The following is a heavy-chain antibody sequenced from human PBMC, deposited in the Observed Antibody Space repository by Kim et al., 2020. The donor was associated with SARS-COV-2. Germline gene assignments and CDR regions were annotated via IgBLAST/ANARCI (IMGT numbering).Heavy chain of an antibody. V-gene: IGHV4-34*01. CDR3: ASSLMY. Sequence: INHRGGINYNPSLKSRVTISVDTSKNQFSLKLKSVTASDTAVYYCASSLMYWGQGTLVTVSS. J-gene: IGHJ4*02. CDR2: INHRGGI. D-gene: IGHD2-2*01.